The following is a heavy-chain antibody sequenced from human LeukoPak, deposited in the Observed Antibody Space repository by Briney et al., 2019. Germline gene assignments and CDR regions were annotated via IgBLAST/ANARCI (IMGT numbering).Heavy chain of an antibody. CDR3: ARDRGGYGSDNWFDP. Sequence: EASVKVSCKASGGTFSSYTISWVRQAPGQGLEWMGRIIPILGIANYAQKFQGRVTITADKSTSTAYMELSSLRSEDTAVYYCARDRGGYGSDNWFDPWGQGTLVTVSS. J-gene: IGHJ5*02. V-gene: IGHV1-69*04. CDR1: GGTFSSYT. D-gene: IGHD5-12*01. CDR2: IIPILGIA.